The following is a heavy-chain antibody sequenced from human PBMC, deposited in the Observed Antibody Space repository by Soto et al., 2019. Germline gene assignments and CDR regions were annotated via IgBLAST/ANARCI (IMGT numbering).Heavy chain of an antibody. J-gene: IGHJ6*02. CDR1: GYTFTSYG. Sequence: GASVKVSCKASGYTFTSYGISWVRQAPGQGLEWMGWISAYNGNTNYAQKLQGRVTMTTDTSTSTAYMELRSLRSDDTAVYYCARDRAWLLSATSSDGKDVWGQGTTVTVSS. D-gene: IGHD2-21*02. V-gene: IGHV1-18*01. CDR2: ISAYNGNT. CDR3: ARDRAWLLSATSSDGKDV.